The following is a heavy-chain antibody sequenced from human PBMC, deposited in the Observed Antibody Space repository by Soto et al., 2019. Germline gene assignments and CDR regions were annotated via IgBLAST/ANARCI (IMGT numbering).Heavy chain of an antibody. CDR1: GGSITSSSSY. CDR3: AILGPCAGCYHRGFLDY. CDR2: IYYDAST. D-gene: IGHD2-2*01. Sequence: QLQLQESGPGLVKPSETLSLTCTVSGGSITSSSSYWGWIRQPPGKGLEWIGSIYYDASTYYNPSLKTRVTISVDTSKSQFSLRLSSVTAADTALYYCAILGPCAGCYHRGFLDYWGQGTLVTVSS. J-gene: IGHJ4*02. V-gene: IGHV4-39*01.